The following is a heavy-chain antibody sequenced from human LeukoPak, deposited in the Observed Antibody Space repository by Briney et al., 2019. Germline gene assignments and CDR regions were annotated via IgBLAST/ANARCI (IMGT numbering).Heavy chain of an antibody. CDR2: INQSGST. V-gene: IGHV4-34*01. CDR1: GVSSSGYY. J-gene: IGHJ5*02. Sequence: SETLSLTCAVYGVSSSGYYWIGVRQPPGKGLEWIGEINQSGSTKYNPSLKSRVTISLDTSKNQFSVRLTSVTAGDTAVYYCARYPEREKWLSTWGQGSLVSVSS. D-gene: IGHD5-12*01. CDR3: ARYPEREKWLST.